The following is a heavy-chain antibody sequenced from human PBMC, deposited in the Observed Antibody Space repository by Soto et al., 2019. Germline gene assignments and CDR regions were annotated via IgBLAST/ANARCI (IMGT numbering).Heavy chain of an antibody. J-gene: IGHJ4*02. CDR1: GGTFSSYT. Sequence: QVQLVQSGAEVKNPGSSVRVSCKASGGTFSSYTLNWVRQAPGQGLEWMGRIIPILSMSTYAQKFQGRVSIIADKSTTTAYMTLTSLRSDDTAIYCCARSFGSGSRPFDFWGQGTRFTVSS. D-gene: IGHD3-10*01. V-gene: IGHV1-69*02. CDR3: ARSFGSGSRPFDF. CDR2: IIPILSMS.